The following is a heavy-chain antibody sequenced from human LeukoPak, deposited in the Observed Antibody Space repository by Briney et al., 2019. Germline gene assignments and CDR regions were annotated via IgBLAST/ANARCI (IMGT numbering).Heavy chain of an antibody. V-gene: IGHV4-61*02. CDR1: GGSISSGSYY. CDR2: IYTSGST. Sequence: SKTLSLTCTVSGGSISSGSYYWGWIRQRAGKGLEWIGRIYTSGSTNYNPSLKSRVTISVDTSKNQFSLKLSSVTAADTAVYYCARVDYVWGSSYYYYYYMDVWGKGTTVTVSS. J-gene: IGHJ6*03. CDR3: ARVDYVWGSSYYYYYYMDV. D-gene: IGHD3-16*01.